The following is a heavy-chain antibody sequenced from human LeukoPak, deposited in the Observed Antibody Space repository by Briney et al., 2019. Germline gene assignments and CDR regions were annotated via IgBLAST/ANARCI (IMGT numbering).Heavy chain of an antibody. CDR1: GGSISSYY. CDR3: ARVQYQLLQPENWFDP. CDR2: IYYGGST. Sequence: SETLSLSCTVSGGSISSYYWCWIRQPPGEGLEWLGYIYYGGSTNYKPSLKSRVTISVDTSKNQFSLKLSSVTAADTAVYYCARVQYQLLQPENWFDPWGQGTLVTVSS. D-gene: IGHD2-2*01. V-gene: IGHV4-59*01. J-gene: IGHJ5*02.